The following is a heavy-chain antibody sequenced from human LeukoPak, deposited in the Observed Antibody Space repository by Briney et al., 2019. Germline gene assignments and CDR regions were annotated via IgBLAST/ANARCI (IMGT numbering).Heavy chain of an antibody. J-gene: IGHJ6*03. CDR3: ARMSSSWYRIYYYYYYMDV. D-gene: IGHD6-13*01. V-gene: IGHV3-11*01. Sequence: GGSLSLSCAASGFTFSDYYMSWIRQAPGKGLEWVSYISSSGSTIYYADSVKGRFTISRDNAKNSLYLQMNSLRAEDTAVYYCARMSSSWYRIYYYYYYMDVWGKGTTVTVSS. CDR1: GFTFSDYY. CDR2: ISSSGSTI.